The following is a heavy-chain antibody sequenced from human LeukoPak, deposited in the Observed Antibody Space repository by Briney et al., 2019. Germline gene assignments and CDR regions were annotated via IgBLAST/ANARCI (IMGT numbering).Heavy chain of an antibody. J-gene: IGHJ4*02. CDR1: GYTFTSYD. Sequence: GASVKVSCKASGYTFTSYDIIWVRQATGQGLEWMGWMNPNSGNTGYAQKFQGRVTMTRNTSISTAYMELSSLRSEDTVVYYCAREAIMSIAARPYYFDYWGQGTLVTVSS. CDR2: MNPNSGNT. D-gene: IGHD6-6*01. CDR3: AREAIMSIAARPYYFDY. V-gene: IGHV1-8*01.